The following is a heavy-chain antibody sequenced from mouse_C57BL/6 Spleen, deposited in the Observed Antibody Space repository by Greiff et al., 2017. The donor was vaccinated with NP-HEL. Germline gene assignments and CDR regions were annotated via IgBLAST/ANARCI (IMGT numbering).Heavy chain of an antibody. J-gene: IGHJ2*01. Sequence: EVQLQQSGAELVKSGATVKLSCTASGLNIKDTYMHWLKQWPEQGLEWIGCIDPPNGNTKYEQKFKGKATITTDTSSNTAYLQLSSLTSEDTAGYFCARKATKWRQGIAHTVSA. CDR2: IDPPNGNT. CDR1: GLNIKDTY. V-gene: IGHV14-3*02. CDR3: ARKATK.